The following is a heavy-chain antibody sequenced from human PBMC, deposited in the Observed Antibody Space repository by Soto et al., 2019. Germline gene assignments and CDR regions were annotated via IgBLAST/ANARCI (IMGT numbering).Heavy chain of an antibody. V-gene: IGHV3-23*01. CDR3: ATGTQNFDY. J-gene: IGHJ4*02. CDR1: GFTFTTRA. D-gene: IGHD3-10*01. CDR2: ISGSGGTT. Sequence: EVQLLESGGGLVQPGGSLRLSCAASGFTFTTRAMSWVRQAPGKGLQWVSGISGSGGTTYYADSVKGRLTISRDNSKNMLYLQMNSLRADDTAVYYCATGTQNFDYWGRGTLVTVSS.